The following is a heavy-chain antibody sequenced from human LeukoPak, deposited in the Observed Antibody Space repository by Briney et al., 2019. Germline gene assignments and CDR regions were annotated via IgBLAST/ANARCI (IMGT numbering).Heavy chain of an antibody. J-gene: IGHJ6*02. V-gene: IGHV3-23*01. CDR3: ARYCSSSTCQGSSYYFGMDV. Sequence: GGSLRLSCAASGFSFSTYAMNWARRRPGKGLEGVATISGLCYTTYHADSEKRRFTISRHNSKNTLFLQMDSLRAEDTAVFFCARYCSSSTCQGSSYYFGMDVWGQGTTVTVSS. CDR2: ISGLCYTT. CDR1: GFSFSTYA. D-gene: IGHD2-2*01.